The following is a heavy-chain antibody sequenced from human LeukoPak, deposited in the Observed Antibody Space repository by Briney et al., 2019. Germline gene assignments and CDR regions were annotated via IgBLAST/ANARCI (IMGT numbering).Heavy chain of an antibody. V-gene: IGHV5-51*01. CDR1: GYSFTSYW. J-gene: IGHJ4*02. CDR2: IYPGDSDT. Sequence: GESLKISCQRSGYSFTSYWIGWVRQMPGKGLEWMGIIYPGDSDTRYSPSFQGQVTISADKSISTAYLQWSSLKASDTAMYYCARWAYYYDSSGYSHDYWGQGTLVTVSS. CDR3: ARWAYYYDSSGYSHDY. D-gene: IGHD3-22*01.